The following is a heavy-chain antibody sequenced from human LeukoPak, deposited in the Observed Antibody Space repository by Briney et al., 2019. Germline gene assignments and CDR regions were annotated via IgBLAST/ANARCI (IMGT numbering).Heavy chain of an antibody. CDR2: IKSKTDGGTT. CDR1: GFTFSNAW. CDR3: TTEPPPYYYDSSGYYVRVD. D-gene: IGHD3-22*01. Sequence: GGSLRLSCAASGFTFSNAWMSWVRQAPGKGLEWVGRIKSKTDGGTTDYAAPVKGRFTISRDDSKNTLYLQMNSLKTEDTAVYYCTTEPPPYYYDSSGYYVRVDWGQGTLVTVSS. J-gene: IGHJ4*02. V-gene: IGHV3-15*01.